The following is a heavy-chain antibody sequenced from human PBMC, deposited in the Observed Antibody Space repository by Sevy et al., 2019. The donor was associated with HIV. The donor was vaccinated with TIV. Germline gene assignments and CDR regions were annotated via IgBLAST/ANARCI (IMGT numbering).Heavy chain of an antibody. V-gene: IGHV3-30-3*01. CDR1: GFTFSSYA. Sequence: GGSLRLSCAASGFTFSSYAMHWVRQAPGKGLEWVAVISYDGSNKYYADSVKGRFTISRDNSKNTLYLQMNSLRAEDTAVYYCARDLGTWIQLRFDYWGQGTLVTVSS. J-gene: IGHJ4*02. CDR3: ARDLGTWIQLRFDY. CDR2: ISYDGSNK. D-gene: IGHD5-18*01.